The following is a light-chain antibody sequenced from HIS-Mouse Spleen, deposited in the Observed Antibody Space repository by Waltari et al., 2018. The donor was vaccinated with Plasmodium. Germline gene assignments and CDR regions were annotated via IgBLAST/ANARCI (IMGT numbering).Light chain of an antibody. CDR3: QQYYSTPYT. CDR1: QSVLYSSNNKNY. V-gene: IGKV4-1*01. J-gene: IGKJ2*01. Sequence: DIVMTQSPDSLAVSRGERATINCKSSQSVLYSSNNKNYLAWHQQKPGQPPKRLIYWASTRESGVPDRFSGSGSGTDFTLTISSLQAEDVAVYYCQQYYSTPYTFGQGTKLEIK. CDR2: WAS.